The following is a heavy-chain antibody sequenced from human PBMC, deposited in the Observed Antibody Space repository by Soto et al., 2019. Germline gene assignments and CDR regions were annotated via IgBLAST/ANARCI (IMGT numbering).Heavy chain of an antibody. CDR1: GFTFSSYG. D-gene: IGHD1-26*01. CDR2: IWYDGSNK. J-gene: IGHJ3*02. Sequence: QVQLVESGGGVVQPGRSLRLSCAASGFTFSSYGMHWVRQAPGKGLEWVAVIWYDGSNKYYADSVKGRFTISRDNSKNTLYLQMNSLRAEDTAVYYCARDFPGIVGVTNAFDIWGQGTMVTVSS. CDR3: ARDFPGIVGVTNAFDI. V-gene: IGHV3-33*01.